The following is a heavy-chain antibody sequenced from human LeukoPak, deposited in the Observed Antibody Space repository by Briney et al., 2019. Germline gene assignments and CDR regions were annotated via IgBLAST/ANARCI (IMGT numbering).Heavy chain of an antibody. CDR2: IENDGSNK. CDR3: AKDPARGQLGIFDY. Sequence: GGSLRLSCAASGFIFSNYGMCWVRQAPGKGLEWVTFIENDGSNKYYADSVRGRLTISRDNSRNTLYMQMNSLRVEDTAVYYCAKDPARGQLGIFDYWGQGVLVTVSS. CDR1: GFIFSNYG. V-gene: IGHV3-30*02. J-gene: IGHJ4*02. D-gene: IGHD6-6*01.